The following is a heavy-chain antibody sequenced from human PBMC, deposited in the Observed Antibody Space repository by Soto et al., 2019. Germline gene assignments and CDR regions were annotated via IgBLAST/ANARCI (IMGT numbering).Heavy chain of an antibody. J-gene: IGHJ3*02. CDR2: IYPGDSDT. CDR1: GYSFTSYW. CDR3: ARLGGSLRGSDAAFDM. D-gene: IGHD1-26*01. V-gene: IGHV5-51*03. Sequence: EVQMVQSGAEVKKPGESLKISCKGSGYSFTSYWIGWVRQMPGKGLEWMGIIYPGDSDTRYSPSFQGQVTISADKSISTAYLQWSSLKASDPAMYYCARLGGSLRGSDAAFDMWGQGTMVTVSS.